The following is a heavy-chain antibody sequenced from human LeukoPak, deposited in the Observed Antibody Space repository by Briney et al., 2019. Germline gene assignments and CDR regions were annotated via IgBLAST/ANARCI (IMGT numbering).Heavy chain of an antibody. CDR2: IYYSGST. V-gene: IGHV4-59*01. CDR1: GGSISSYY. D-gene: IGHD5-18*01. Sequence: SETLSLTCTVSGGSISSYYWSWIRQPPGKGLEWIGYIYYSGSTNYKSSLKSRVTISVDTSKNQFSLKLSSVTAADTAVYYCARTTEGGYSYGYFYYYYMDVWGKGTAVTISS. CDR3: ARTTEGGYSYGYFYYYYMDV. J-gene: IGHJ6*03.